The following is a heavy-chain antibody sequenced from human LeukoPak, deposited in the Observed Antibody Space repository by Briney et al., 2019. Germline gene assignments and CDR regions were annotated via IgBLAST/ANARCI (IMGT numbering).Heavy chain of an antibody. Sequence: GGSLRLSCAASGFTFSSYGMHWVRQAPGKGLEWVAVIWYDGSNKYYADSVKGRFTISRDNSKNTLYLQMNSLRAEDTAVYYCARGGSDGDFKYYYYYGMDVWGKGTAVTVSS. CDR2: IWYDGSNK. J-gene: IGHJ6*04. CDR1: GFTFSSYG. CDR3: ARGGSDGDFKYYYYYGMDV. D-gene: IGHD4-17*01. V-gene: IGHV3-33*01.